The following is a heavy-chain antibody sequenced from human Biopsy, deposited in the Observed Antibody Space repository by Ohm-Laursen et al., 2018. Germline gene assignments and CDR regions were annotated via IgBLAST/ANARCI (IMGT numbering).Heavy chain of an antibody. CDR3: ARDRGYYSDRTVPGYFDL. Sequence: GTLSLTCTVSGDSISSYYWGWIRQPPGKGLEWIGYVHYTGITDYSRSLQSRVTISVDTSKNHFSLRLRSVTPADTAIYYCARDRGYYSDRTVPGYFDLWGRGTLVTVSS. J-gene: IGHJ2*01. V-gene: IGHV4-59*01. CDR1: GDSISSYY. D-gene: IGHD3-22*01. CDR2: VHYTGIT.